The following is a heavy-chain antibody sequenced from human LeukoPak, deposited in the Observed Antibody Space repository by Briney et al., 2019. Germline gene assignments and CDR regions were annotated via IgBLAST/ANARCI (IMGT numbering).Heavy chain of an antibody. CDR3: ASRVVGFMDV. D-gene: IGHD1-26*01. J-gene: IGHJ6*03. Sequence: PSETLSLTCTVSGGSISSGGDYWSWIRQPPGKGLEWIGYIYHSGSTYYNPSLKSRVTISVDRSKNQFSLKLSSVTAADTAVYYCASRVVGFMDVWGKGTTVTVSS. V-gene: IGHV4-30-2*01. CDR1: GGSISSGGDY. CDR2: IYHSGST.